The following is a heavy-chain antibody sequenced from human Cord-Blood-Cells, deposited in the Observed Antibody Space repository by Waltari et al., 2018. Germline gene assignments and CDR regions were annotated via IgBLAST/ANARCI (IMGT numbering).Heavy chain of an antibody. CDR2: IIPILGIA. J-gene: IGHJ4*02. CDR3: ATRDPDYGGKGYYFDY. V-gene: IGHV1-69*02. D-gene: IGHD4-17*01. Sequence: QVQLVQSGAEVKKPGSSVKVSCKASGGTSSSYTISWVRQAPGQGLEWMGRIIPILGIANYAQKFQGRVTITADKSTSTAYMELSSLRSEDTAVYYCATRDPDYGGKGYYFDYWGQGTLVTVSS. CDR1: GGTSSSYT.